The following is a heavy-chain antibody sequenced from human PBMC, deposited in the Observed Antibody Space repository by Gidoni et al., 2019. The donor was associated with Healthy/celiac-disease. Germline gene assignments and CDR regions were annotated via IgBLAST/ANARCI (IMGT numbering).Heavy chain of an antibody. CDR1: GFTFSSYG. Sequence: QVQLVESGGGVVQPGRSLRLSCAASGFTFSSYGMHWVRQAPGKGLEWVAVISYDGSNKYYADSVKGRFTISRDNFKNTLYLQMNSLRAEDTAVYYCAKGSSEDDFWNYYGMDVWGQGTTVTVSS. V-gene: IGHV3-30*18. D-gene: IGHD3-3*01. CDR3: AKGSSEDDFWNYYGMDV. CDR2: ISYDGSNK. J-gene: IGHJ6*02.